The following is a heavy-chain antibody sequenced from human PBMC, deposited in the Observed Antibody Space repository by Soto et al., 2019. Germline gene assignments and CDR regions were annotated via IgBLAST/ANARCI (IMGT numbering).Heavy chain of an antibody. CDR1: GGSISSSSYY. D-gene: IGHD2-2*02. Sequence: SGTLSLTCTVSGGSISSSSYYWGWLRPPPGKGLEWIGSIYYSGSTYYNPSLKSRVTISVDTSKNQFSVKLSSVTAADTAVYYCARLRRDIVVVPAAIPRHFDYWGQGTLVTVSS. CDR3: ARLRRDIVVVPAAIPRHFDY. V-gene: IGHV4-39*01. J-gene: IGHJ4*02. CDR2: IYYSGST.